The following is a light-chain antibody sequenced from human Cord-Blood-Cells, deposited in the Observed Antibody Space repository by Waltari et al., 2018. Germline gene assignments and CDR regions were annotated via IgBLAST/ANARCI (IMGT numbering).Light chain of an antibody. CDR2: AAS. J-gene: IGKJ5*01. CDR3: QKYNSASSIT. Sequence: DIQMTQSPSSLSASVGDRLSITCRASQGISNYLAWYQQKPGKVPKLLIYAASTLQSGVPSRFSGSGSGTDFTLTISSLQPEDVATYYCQKYNSASSITFGQGTRLEIK. CDR1: QGISNY. V-gene: IGKV1-27*01.